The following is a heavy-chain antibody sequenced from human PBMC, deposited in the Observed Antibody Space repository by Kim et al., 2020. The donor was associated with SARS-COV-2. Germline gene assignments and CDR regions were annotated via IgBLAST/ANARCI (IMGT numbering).Heavy chain of an antibody. J-gene: IGHJ5*02. D-gene: IGHD6-13*01. CDR3: AREGKSSSWSNWFDP. CDR1: GFTVSSNY. Sequence: GGSLRLSCAASGFTVSSNYMSWVRQAPGKGLEWVSVIYSGGSTYYADSVKGRFTISRDNSKNTLYLQMNSLRAEDTAVYYCAREGKSSSWSNWFDPWGQGTLVTVSS. CDR2: IYSGGST. V-gene: IGHV3-66*02.